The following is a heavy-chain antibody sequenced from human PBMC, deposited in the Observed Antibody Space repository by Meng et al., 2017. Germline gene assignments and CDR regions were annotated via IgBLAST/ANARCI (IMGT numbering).Heavy chain of an antibody. J-gene: IGHJ3*02. CDR1: GCSISSYY. CDR3: ARLYYYDSSGYYGERDAFDI. Sequence: SDTLSLTCTVSGCSISSYYWSWIRQPPGKGLEWIGYIYYSGSTNYNPPLKSRVTISVDTSKNQFSLKLSSVTAADTAVYYCARLYYYDSSGYYGERDAFDIWGQGTMVTVSS. V-gene: IGHV4-59*01. D-gene: IGHD3-22*01. CDR2: IYYSGST.